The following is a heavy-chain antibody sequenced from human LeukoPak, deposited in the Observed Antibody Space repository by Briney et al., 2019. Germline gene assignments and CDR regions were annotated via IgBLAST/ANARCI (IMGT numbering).Heavy chain of an antibody. CDR2: IYYSGTT. D-gene: IGHD3-10*01. CDR3: ARHMGGGLDY. CDR1: GGSISSYY. V-gene: IGHV4-39*01. Sequence: SGTLSLTCTVSGGSISSYYWGGIRQPPEKGLEWIGTIYYSGTTYYNSSLKSRVTLSVDTSKNQFSLKLSSVTVADTAVYYCARHMGGGLDYWGQGTLVTVSS. J-gene: IGHJ4*02.